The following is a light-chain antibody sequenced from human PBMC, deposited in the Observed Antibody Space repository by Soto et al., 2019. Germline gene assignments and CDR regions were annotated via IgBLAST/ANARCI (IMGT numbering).Light chain of an antibody. V-gene: IGLV2-11*01. CDR3: CSYAGTYWI. J-gene: IGLJ2*01. CDR1: SSDIGDYNY. CDR2: DVN. Sequence: QSALTQPRSVSGSPGQSVTISCTGTSSDIGDYNYVSWYQHHPGKAPKLMIYDVNKRPSGVPDRFSGSKSGNTASLTISGLQVEDEADYYCCSYAGTYWIFGGGTKLTVL.